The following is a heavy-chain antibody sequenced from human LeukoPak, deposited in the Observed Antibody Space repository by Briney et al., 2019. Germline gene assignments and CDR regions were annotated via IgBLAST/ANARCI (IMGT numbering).Heavy chain of an antibody. CDR1: GSTFSNAW. CDR2: IKSKTDGGTT. Sequence: GGSLRLSCAASGSTFSNAWMSWVRQAPGKGLEWVGRIKSKTDGGTTDYAAPVKGRFTISRDGSKNTLYLQMNSLKTEDTAVYYCTTLSQRITMVRGVEDDAFDIWGQGTMVTVSS. J-gene: IGHJ3*02. V-gene: IGHV3-15*01. CDR3: TTLSQRITMVRGVEDDAFDI. D-gene: IGHD3-10*01.